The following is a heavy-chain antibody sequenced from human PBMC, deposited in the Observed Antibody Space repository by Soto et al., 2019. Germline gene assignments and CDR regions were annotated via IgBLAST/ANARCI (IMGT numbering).Heavy chain of an antibody. Sequence: GGSLRLSCAASGFTFSNAWMNWVRQAPGKGLEWVGRIKSKTDGGTTDYAAPVKGRFTISRDDSKNTLYLQMNSLKTEDTAVYYCTTELTTVTTALRYYGMDVWGQGTTVTVSS. CDR1: GFTFSNAW. J-gene: IGHJ6*02. CDR2: IKSKTDGGTT. CDR3: TTELTTVTTALRYYGMDV. V-gene: IGHV3-15*07. D-gene: IGHD4-4*01.